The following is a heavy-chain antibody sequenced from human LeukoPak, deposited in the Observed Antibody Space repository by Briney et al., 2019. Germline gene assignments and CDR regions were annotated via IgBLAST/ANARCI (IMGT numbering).Heavy chain of an antibody. CDR3: AKAKGVATIGLDY. J-gene: IGHJ4*02. CDR1: GFTFSSYW. CDR2: IKQDGSEK. V-gene: IGHV3-7*01. D-gene: IGHD5-24*01. Sequence: GGSLRLSCAASGFTFSSYWMSWVRQAPGKGLEWVANIKQDGSEKYYVDSVKGRFTISRDNAKNPLYLQMNSLRAEDTAVYYCAKAKGVATIGLDYWGQGTLVTVSS.